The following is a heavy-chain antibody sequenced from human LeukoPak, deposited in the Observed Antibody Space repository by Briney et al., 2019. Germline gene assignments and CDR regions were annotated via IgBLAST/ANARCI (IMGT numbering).Heavy chain of an antibody. V-gene: IGHV1-46*01. CDR1: GDTFSSYY. J-gene: IGHJ4*02. Sequence: ASVKVSGKASGDTFSSYYMHWVRQAPGQGLEWMGIINPSGGSTTYAQKFQGRVTMTRDTSTSTVYMELSSLRSEDTAVYYCARGGVLRFLEHLDYWGQGTLVTVSS. CDR3: ARGGVLRFLEHLDY. D-gene: IGHD3-3*01. CDR2: INPSGGST.